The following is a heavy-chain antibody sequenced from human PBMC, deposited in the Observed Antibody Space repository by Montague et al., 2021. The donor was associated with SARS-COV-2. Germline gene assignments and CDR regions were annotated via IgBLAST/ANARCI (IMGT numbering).Heavy chain of an antibody. CDR1: GESVVTNNTT. Sequence: CAISGESVVTNNTTWNWVRQSPSGDLEWLGRTYFRSKWYNDYAVSVKSRITINPDTSKNQFSLKLKSVTPKDTAIYFCGRVFAPAGTFDFWGQGTLVTVSS. D-gene: IGHD6-13*01. CDR3: GRVFAPAGTFDF. V-gene: IGHV6-1*01. CDR2: TYFRSKWYN. J-gene: IGHJ4*02.